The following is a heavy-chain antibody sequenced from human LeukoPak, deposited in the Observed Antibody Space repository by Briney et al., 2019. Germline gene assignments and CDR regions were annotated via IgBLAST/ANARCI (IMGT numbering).Heavy chain of an antibody. V-gene: IGHV1-2*02. J-gene: IGHJ5*02. CDR1: GYTFTGYY. Sequence: ASVKVSCKASGYTFTGYYMHWVRQAPGQGLEWMGWINPNSGGTNYAQKFQGRVTMTRDTSISTAYMELSRLRSDDTAVYYCARQFRACSGGSCPPGTWGQGTLVTVPS. CDR2: INPNSGGT. CDR3: ARQFRACSGGSCPPGT. D-gene: IGHD2-15*01.